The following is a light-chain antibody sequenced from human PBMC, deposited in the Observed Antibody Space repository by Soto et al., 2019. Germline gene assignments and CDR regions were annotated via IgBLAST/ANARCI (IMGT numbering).Light chain of an antibody. Sequence: EIVLTQSPGTLSLSPGERATLSCRASQRVSSSYLAWYQQKPGQAPRLLIYGASSRATGIPDRFSGSGSGTDFTLTISRLEPEDFAVYYCQQYGSSPRVTFGGGTKVDIK. CDR1: QRVSSSY. CDR3: QQYGSSPRVT. CDR2: GAS. V-gene: IGKV3-20*01. J-gene: IGKJ4*01.